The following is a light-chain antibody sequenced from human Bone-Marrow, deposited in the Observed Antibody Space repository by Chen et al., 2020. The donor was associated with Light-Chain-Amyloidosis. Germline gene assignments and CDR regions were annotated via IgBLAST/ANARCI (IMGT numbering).Light chain of an antibody. Sequence: EFVLTQPPGTLSLSPGEGANLSCRASRTISRNYLTWYQQKFGQAPRLLIYGSSSRATGSPDRFTGIGSGTDFTLTINRLEPEDFAMYFCQQYGTSPLTFGGGTKVEIK. CDR2: GSS. J-gene: IGKJ4*01. CDR3: QQYGTSPLT. CDR1: RTISRNY. V-gene: IGKV3-20*01.